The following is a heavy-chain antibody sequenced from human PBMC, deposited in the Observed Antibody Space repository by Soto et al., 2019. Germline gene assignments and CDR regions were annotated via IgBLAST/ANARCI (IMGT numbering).Heavy chain of an antibody. CDR2: IYFSGST. CDR1: GGSINSGDYY. D-gene: IGHD4-17*01. V-gene: IGHV4-31*03. CDR3: ARDDYGSNSGAFDI. J-gene: IGHJ3*02. Sequence: LSLTCTVSGGSINSGDYYWSWIRQHPGKGLEWIGHIYFSGSTSYNPSLKSRVTISINTSKNKFSLKLDSVTAADTAVYYCARDDYGSNSGAFDIWGQGAMVTVSS.